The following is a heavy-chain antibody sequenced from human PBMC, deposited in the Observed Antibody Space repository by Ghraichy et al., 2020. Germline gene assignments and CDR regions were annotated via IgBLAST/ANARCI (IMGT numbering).Heavy chain of an antibody. D-gene: IGHD1-26*01. CDR1: GFTFTTYI. CDR2: MSADIGST. CDR3: AKKGDGSYYDY. Sequence: LSLTCAASGFTFTTYIMNWVRQAPGKGLEWVSSMSADIGSTNYADSVKGRFTISRDNSKNTLYLQLNSLRSEDTAVYYCAKKGDGSYYDYWGQGTLVTVSS. J-gene: IGHJ4*02. V-gene: IGHV3-23*01.